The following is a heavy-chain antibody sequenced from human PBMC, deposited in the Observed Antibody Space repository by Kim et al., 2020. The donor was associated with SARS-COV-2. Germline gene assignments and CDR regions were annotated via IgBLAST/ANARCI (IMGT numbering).Heavy chain of an antibody. D-gene: IGHD5-12*01. CDR1: GFTFSGSA. V-gene: IGHV3-73*01. CDR2: IRSKANSYAT. J-gene: IGHJ4*02. CDR3: TSSLRYSGYYGDDY. Sequence: GGSLRLSCAASGFTFSGSAMHWVRQASGKGLEWVGRIRSKANSYATAYAASVKGRFTSSRDDSKNTAYLQMHRLKTEDTAVYYCTSSLRYSGYYGDDYWGQGTLVTVSS.